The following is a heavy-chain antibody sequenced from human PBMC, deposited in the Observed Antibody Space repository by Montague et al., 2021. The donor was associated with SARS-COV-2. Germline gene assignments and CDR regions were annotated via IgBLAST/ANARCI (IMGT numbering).Heavy chain of an antibody. CDR3: ARVGRQQLVRLSGMDV. J-gene: IGHJ6*02. V-gene: IGHV4-39*07. CDR1: GGSISSGSYY. Sequence: SETLSLTCTVSGGSISSGSYYWGWIRQPPGKGLEWIGSIYYSGSTYCNPSLKSRVTISVDTSKNQFSLKLSSVTAADTAVYYCARVGRQQLVRLSGMDVWGQGTTVTVSS. D-gene: IGHD6-13*01. CDR2: IYYSGST.